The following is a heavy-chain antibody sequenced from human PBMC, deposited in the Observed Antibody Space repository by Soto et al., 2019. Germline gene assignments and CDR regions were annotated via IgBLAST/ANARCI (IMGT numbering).Heavy chain of an antibody. CDR1: GFTFDDYG. CDR2: INWNGGST. Sequence: SLRLSCAASGFTFDDYGMSWVRQAPGKGLEWVSGINWNGGSTGYADSVKGRFTISRDNAKNSLYLQMNSLRAEDTALYHCARDVAAADDDAFDIWGQGTMVTVSS. V-gene: IGHV3-20*01. J-gene: IGHJ3*02. CDR3: ARDVAAADDDAFDI. D-gene: IGHD6-13*01.